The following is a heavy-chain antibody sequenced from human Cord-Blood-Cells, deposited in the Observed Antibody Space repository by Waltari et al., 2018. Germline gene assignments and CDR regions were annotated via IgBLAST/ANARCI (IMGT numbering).Heavy chain of an antibody. CDR2: IIPILGIA. J-gene: IGHJ4*02. CDR3: ASELSLFSIAAAGPLDY. CDR1: GGTFSSYA. D-gene: IGHD6-13*01. Sequence: QVQLVQSGAEVKKPGSSVKVSCKASGGTFSSYAISWVRQAPGQGLEWMGRIIPILGIANYAQKFQGRVTITADKSTSTAYMELSSLRSEDTAVYYCASELSLFSIAAAGPLDYWGQGTLVTVSS. V-gene: IGHV1-69*09.